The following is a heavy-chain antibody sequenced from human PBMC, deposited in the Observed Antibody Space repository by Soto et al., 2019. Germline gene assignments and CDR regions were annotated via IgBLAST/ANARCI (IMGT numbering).Heavy chain of an antibody. V-gene: IGHV3-33*01. CDR3: ARDLNYGGFDD. Sequence: XGSLGLTCAASGFTFSSYGMHWVRQAPGKGLEWVAVIWYDGSNKYYADSVKGRFTISRDNSKNTLYLQMNSLRAEDTAVYYCARDLNYGGFDDWGQGTLVTVSS. D-gene: IGHD4-17*01. CDR1: GFTFSSYG. CDR2: IWYDGSNK. J-gene: IGHJ4*02.